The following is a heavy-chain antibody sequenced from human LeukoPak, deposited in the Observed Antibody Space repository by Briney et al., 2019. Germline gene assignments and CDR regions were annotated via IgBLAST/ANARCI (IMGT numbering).Heavy chain of an antibody. CDR3: TRGVALSDHGIIDS. D-gene: IGHD1-1*01. J-gene: IGHJ4*02. CDR2: IYHNGIT. V-gene: IGHV4-38-2*02. CDR1: GYSVSSGLF. Sequence: SETLSLICTVSGYSVSSGLFWGWIRRPPGKELEWVATIYHNGITHYNPSLKSRVTISVDTSKNQFSLKMSSVTAADTAVYYCTRGVALSDHGIIDSWGQGTLATVSS.